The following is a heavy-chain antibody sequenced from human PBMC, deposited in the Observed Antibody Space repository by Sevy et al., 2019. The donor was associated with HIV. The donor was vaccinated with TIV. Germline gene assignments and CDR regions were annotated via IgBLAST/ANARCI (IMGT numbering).Heavy chain of an antibody. D-gene: IGHD3-22*01. Sequence: GGSLRLSCAASGFTFSSYAMSWVRQAPGKGLEWVSGISSSGAGTYYADSVKGRFTMSSDNSKNTLYLQMNSLRAEDTAVYYCANNNSGYYYDYWGQGTLVTVSS. CDR3: ANNNSGYYYDY. J-gene: IGHJ4*02. CDR1: GFTFSSYA. V-gene: IGHV3-23*01. CDR2: ISSSGAGT.